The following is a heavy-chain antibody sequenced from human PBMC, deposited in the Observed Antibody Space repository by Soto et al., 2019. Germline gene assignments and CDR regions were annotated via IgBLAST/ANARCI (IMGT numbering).Heavy chain of an antibody. V-gene: IGHV3-48*01. CDR1: GFTFSSYS. CDR3: ARVDVIRVPLYYYYGMDV. CDR2: ISSSSSTI. Sequence: EVQLVESGGGLVQPGGSLRLSCAASGFTFSSYSMNWVRQAPGKGLEWVSYISSSSSTIYYADSVKGRFTISRDNAKNSLYLQMTSLRAEDTAVYYCARVDVIRVPLYYYYGMDVWGQGTTVTVSS. J-gene: IGHJ6*02. D-gene: IGHD2-2*01.